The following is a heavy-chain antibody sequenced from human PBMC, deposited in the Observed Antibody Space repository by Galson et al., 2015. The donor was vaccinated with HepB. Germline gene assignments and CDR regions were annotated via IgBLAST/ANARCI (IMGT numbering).Heavy chain of an antibody. CDR1: GYTFSSYS. J-gene: IGHJ4*02. V-gene: IGHV1-2*02. Sequence: SVKVSCKASGYTFSSYSITWVRQAPGQGLEWMGWINPNNGDTNYAQNFQGRVTLTRDRSISTAYMEVRRLTSDDTAIYYCARGTGTSWFDYWGQGTLITVPS. CDR2: INPNNGDT. CDR3: ARGTGTSWFDY. D-gene: IGHD6-13*01.